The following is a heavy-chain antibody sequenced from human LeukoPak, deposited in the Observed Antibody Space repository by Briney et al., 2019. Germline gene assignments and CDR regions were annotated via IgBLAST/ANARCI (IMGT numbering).Heavy chain of an antibody. Sequence: PGGSLRLSCAASGFTFSDYYMSWTRQAPGKGLEWVSYISSSGSIIYYADSVKGRFTISRDNAKNSMYLQVNSLRAEDTAVYYCARGKYDSSPFLQHWGQGTLVTVSS. D-gene: IGHD3-22*01. CDR2: ISSSGSII. V-gene: IGHV3-11*01. CDR1: GFTFSDYY. CDR3: ARGKYDSSPFLQH. J-gene: IGHJ1*01.